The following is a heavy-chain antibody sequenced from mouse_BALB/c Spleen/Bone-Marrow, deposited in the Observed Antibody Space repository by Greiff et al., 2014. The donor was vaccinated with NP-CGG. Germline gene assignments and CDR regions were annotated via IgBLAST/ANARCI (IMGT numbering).Heavy chain of an antibody. CDR3: ARITTATGAMDY. CDR1: GFSLTNYG. V-gene: IGHV2-9*02. D-gene: IGHD1-2*01. Sequence: VKLVESGPGLVAPSQSLSITCTVSGFSLTNYGVHWVRQPPGKGLEWLGVIWADGSTNYNSALMSRLSISKDNSKSQVFFKMYSLQTDDTAMYYCARITTATGAMDYWGQGTSVTVSS. CDR2: IWADGST. J-gene: IGHJ4*01.